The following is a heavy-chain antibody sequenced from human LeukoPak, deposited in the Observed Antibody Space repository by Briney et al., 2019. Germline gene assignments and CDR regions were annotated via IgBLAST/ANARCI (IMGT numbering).Heavy chain of an antibody. CDR1: GSSISSGGYS. D-gene: IGHD3-10*01. V-gene: IGHV4-30-2*01. J-gene: IGHJ3*02. CDR3: ARPTRSGGDAFDI. Sequence: SQTLSLTCAVSGSSISSGGYSWSWIRQPPGKGLEWIGYIYHSGSTYYNPSLKSRVTISVDRSKNQFSLKLSSVTAADTAVYYCARPTRSGGDAFDIWGQGTMVTVSS. CDR2: IYHSGST.